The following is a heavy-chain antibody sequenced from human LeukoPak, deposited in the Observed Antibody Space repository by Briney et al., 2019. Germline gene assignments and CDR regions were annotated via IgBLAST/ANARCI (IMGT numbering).Heavy chain of an antibody. CDR3: ATRSSTLTAARCFDD. D-gene: IGHD6-6*01. CDR1: GESFSAYF. V-gene: IGHV4-34*01. Sequence: SETLSLTCAVHGESFSAYFWSWIRQVPGKGLEWIGEIDHRGSSNYNPPLKSRAAISVDTSKNHFSLSLTSVTAADTAVYYCATRSSTLTAARCFDDWGQGTVVTVSS. CDR2: IDHRGSS. J-gene: IGHJ4*03.